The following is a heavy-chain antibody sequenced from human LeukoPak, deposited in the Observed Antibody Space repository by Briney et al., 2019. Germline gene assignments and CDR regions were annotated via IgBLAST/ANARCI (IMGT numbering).Heavy chain of an antibody. V-gene: IGHV1-69*04. CDR3: ARDLSYCSGGSCYPRFGY. CDR1: GGTFSSYA. J-gene: IGHJ4*02. CDR2: IIPILGIA. Sequence: ASVKVSCKASGGTFSSYAISWVRQAPGQGLEWMGRIIPILGIANYAQKFQGRVTITADKSTSTAYMELSSLRSEDTAVYYCARDLSYCSGGSCYPRFGYWGQGTLVTVSS. D-gene: IGHD2-15*01.